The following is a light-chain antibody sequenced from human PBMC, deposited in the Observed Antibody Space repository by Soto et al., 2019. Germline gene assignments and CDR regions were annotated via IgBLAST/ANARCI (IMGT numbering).Light chain of an antibody. Sequence: QSALTQPPSASGSPGQSVAISCTGTSSDVGGYNYVSWYQQHPGKAPKLMIYEVNKRPSGVPDRFSGSKSGNTASLTVSGLQAEDEADYYCAVWDASLTGWVFGGVTKLTVL. CDR3: AVWDASLTGWV. V-gene: IGLV2-8*01. J-gene: IGLJ3*02. CDR1: SSDVGGYNY. CDR2: EVN.